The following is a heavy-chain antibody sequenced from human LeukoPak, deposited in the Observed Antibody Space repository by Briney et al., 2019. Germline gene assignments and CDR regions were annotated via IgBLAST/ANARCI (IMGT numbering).Heavy chain of an antibody. Sequence: GGSLRLSCAASGFTFSSYAMSWVRQAPGKGLEWVSAISGSGGSTYYADSVKGLFTISRDNSKNTLYLQMNSLRAEDTAVYYCAKGSCSSTSCPRGFDYWGQGTLVTVSS. CDR1: GFTFSSYA. V-gene: IGHV3-23*01. CDR2: ISGSGGST. J-gene: IGHJ4*02. D-gene: IGHD2-2*01. CDR3: AKGSCSSTSCPRGFDY.